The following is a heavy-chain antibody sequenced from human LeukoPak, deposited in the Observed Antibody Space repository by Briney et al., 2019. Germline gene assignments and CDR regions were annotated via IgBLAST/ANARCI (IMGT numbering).Heavy chain of an antibody. V-gene: IGHV3-74*01. D-gene: IGHD3-22*01. CDR1: GFTFSSYW. CDR3: ASQGWLQDFDY. J-gene: IGHJ4*02. Sequence: GGSLRLSCAASGFTFSSYWMHWVRQAPGKGLVWVSRINSDGSSTSYADSVKGRFTISRDNAKNTLYLQMNSLRAEDTAVYYCASQGWLQDFDYWGQGTLVTVSS. CDR2: INSDGSST.